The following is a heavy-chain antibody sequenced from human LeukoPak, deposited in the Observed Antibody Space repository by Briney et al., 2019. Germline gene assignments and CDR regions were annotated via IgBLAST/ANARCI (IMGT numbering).Heavy chain of an antibody. V-gene: IGHV3-48*02. D-gene: IGHD6-6*01. J-gene: IGHJ4*02. CDR2: ISGSGSII. CDR1: GFTFSTYS. Sequence: PGGSLRLSCAASGFTFSTYSMSWVRQAPGKGLEWVAYISGSGSIIYYADSVKGRFTISRDNAKNSLFLQMNSLRDEDTAVYYCARGISSSDCWGQGTLVTVSS. CDR3: ARGISSSDC.